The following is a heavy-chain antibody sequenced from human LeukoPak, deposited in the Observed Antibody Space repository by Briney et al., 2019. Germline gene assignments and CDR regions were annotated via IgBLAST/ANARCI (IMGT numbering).Heavy chain of an antibody. J-gene: IGHJ4*02. Sequence: SETLSLTCTVSGVSIRSSSFYWGWIRQPPGKGLEWIGSIYYSGSTYYRPSLKSRVTMSVDTSKNQFSLRLSFVTAADTAVYYCARGLRWDLTISGTSTFDYWGQGSLVTVSS. CDR3: ARGLRWDLTISGTSTFDY. CDR2: IYYSGST. D-gene: IGHD1-26*01. V-gene: IGHV4-39*01. CDR1: GVSIRSSSFY.